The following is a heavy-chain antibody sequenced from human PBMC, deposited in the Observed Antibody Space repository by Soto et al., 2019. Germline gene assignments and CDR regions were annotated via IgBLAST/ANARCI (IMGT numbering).Heavy chain of an antibody. Sequence: PGGSLRLSCTASGFTVNNYIINWVLQAPWKGLEWVSSISSSGRYIYYSDSVKGRFIISRDNGKNSLYLQMHSLRAEDTAIYYCAKSPETTRYYYAMEVWGQGTTVTVSS. CDR1: GFTVNNYI. D-gene: IGHD2-2*01. J-gene: IGHJ6*02. CDR2: ISSSGRYI. V-gene: IGHV3-21*01. CDR3: AKSPETTRYYYAMEV.